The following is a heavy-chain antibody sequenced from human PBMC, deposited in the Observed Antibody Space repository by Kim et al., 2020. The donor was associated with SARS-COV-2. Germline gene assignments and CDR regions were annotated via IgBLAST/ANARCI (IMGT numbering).Heavy chain of an antibody. V-gene: IGHV3-43*01. CDR3: AKDIPGDY. Sequence: GGSTYYADSVKGRFTISRDNSKNSLYLQMNSLRTEDTALYYCAKDIPGDYWGQGTLVTVSS. CDR2: GGST. J-gene: IGHJ4*02.